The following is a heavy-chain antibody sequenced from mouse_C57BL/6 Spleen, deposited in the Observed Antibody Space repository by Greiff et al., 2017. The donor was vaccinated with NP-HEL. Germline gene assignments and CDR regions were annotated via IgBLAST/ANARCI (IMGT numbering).Heavy chain of an antibody. CDR2: IYPGDGDT. D-gene: IGHD2-4*01. V-gene: IGHV1-80*01. CDR3: ANYDYDRYAMDY. J-gene: IGHJ4*01. Sequence: QVQLQQSGAELVKPGASVKISCKASGYAFSSYWMNWVKQRPGKGLEWIGQIYPGDGDTNYNGKFKGKATLTADKSSSTAYMQLSSLTSEDSAVYFCANYDYDRYAMDYWGQGTSVTVSS. CDR1: GYAFSSYW.